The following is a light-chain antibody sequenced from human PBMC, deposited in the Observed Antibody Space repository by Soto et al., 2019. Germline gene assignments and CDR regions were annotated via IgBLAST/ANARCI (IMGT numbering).Light chain of an antibody. V-gene: IGLV2-8*01. CDR2: EVS. J-gene: IGLJ2*01. CDR3: SSYAGSNNLV. Sequence: QSVLTQPPSASGSPGQSVTISCTGTSSDVGGYNYVSWYQQHPGKAPKLMIYEVSKWPSGVPDRFSGSKSGNMASLTVSGLQAEDEADYYCSSYAGSNNLVFGGGTKVTVL. CDR1: SSDVGGYNY.